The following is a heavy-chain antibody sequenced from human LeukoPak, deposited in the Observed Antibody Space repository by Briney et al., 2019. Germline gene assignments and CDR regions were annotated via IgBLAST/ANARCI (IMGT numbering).Heavy chain of an antibody. D-gene: IGHD4-11*01. J-gene: IGHJ5*02. V-gene: IGHV3-74*01. CDR1: GFNLRDYW. CDR2: LGTDGAYT. CDR3: VRDPSNSGNWFDL. Sequence: GGSLRLSCAASGFNLRDYWMHWVRQAPGKGLVWVSRLGTDGAYTNYADSVTGRFTISRDNAKNTLYLQMDSLRAEDTSFYYCVRDPSNSGNWFDLWGQGTLVTASS.